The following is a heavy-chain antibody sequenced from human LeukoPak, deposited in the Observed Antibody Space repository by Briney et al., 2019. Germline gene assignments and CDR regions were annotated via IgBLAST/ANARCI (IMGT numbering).Heavy chain of an antibody. V-gene: IGHV4-34*01. CDR1: GGSFSSYY. Sequence: SETLSLTCAVYGGSFSSYYWSWIRQPPGKGLEWIGEINHSGGTNYNPSLKSRVTISVDTSKNQFSLKLSSVTAADTAVYYCARGLRYSSSWSPFNYWGQGTLVTVSS. CDR2: INHSGGT. D-gene: IGHD6-13*01. J-gene: IGHJ4*02. CDR3: ARGLRYSSSWSPFNY.